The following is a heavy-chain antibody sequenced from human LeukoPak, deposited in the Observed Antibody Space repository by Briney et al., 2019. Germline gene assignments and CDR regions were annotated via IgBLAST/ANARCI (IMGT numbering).Heavy chain of an antibody. CDR1: GFTFSSYG. CDR2: INHSGST. Sequence: GSLRLSCAAPGFTFSSYGMSWVRQPPGKGLEWIGEINHSGSTNYNPSLKSRVTISVDTSKNQFSLKLSSVTAADTAVYYCARGRRGYSYGLPYYYYYMDVWGKGTTVTVSS. CDR3: ARGRRGYSYGLPYYYYYMDV. D-gene: IGHD5-18*01. V-gene: IGHV4-34*01. J-gene: IGHJ6*03.